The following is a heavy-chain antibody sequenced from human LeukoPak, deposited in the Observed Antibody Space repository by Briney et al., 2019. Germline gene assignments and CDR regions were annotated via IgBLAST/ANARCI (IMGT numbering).Heavy chain of an antibody. J-gene: IGHJ4*02. CDR3: ARRWGTFCGGDCLFRVFNFYS. CDR1: GDSVSGGSDF. CDR2: IYHDGST. Sequence: SETLSLTCSVSGDSVSGGSDFWGWIRQPPGKGLEWIANIYHDGSTYYNPSLESRVTMSIDTSKKQFSLKLTSVTAADTAVYYCARRWGTFCGGDCLFRVFNFYSWGRGILVTVSS. V-gene: IGHV4-39*07. D-gene: IGHD2-21*02.